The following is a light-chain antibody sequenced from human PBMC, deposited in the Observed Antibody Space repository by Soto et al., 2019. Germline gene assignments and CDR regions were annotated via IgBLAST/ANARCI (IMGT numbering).Light chain of an antibody. J-gene: IGKJ5*01. CDR1: QSVSSNY. V-gene: IGKV3-20*01. CDR2: DAS. Sequence: EIVMTQSPATLSVSAGERATLSCSASQSVSSNYLAWYQQKPGQAPRLLIYDASNRATGIPARFSGSGSGTDFTLTISSLEPEDFAVYCCQQYGSSLITFGQGTRLEIK. CDR3: QQYGSSLIT.